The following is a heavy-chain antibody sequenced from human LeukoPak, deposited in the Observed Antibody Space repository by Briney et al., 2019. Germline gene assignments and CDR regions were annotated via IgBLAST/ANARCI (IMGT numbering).Heavy chain of an antibody. J-gene: IGHJ4*02. Sequence: SETLSLTCTVSGYSISSGYYWGWIRQPPGKGLEWIGSIYHSGSTYYNPSLKSRVTISVDTPKNQFSLKLSSVTAADTAVYYCAREPPGGDYWGQGTLVTVSS. CDR2: IYHSGST. CDR3: AREPPGGDY. CDR1: GYSISSGYY. V-gene: IGHV4-38-2*02.